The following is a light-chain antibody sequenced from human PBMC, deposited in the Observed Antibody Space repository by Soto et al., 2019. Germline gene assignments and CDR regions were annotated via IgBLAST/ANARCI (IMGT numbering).Light chain of an antibody. CDR3: AAWDDSLSAPYV. CDR2: RNN. CDR1: SSNIGSNY. V-gene: IGLV1-47*01. Sequence: QSALTQPPSASGTPGQRVTISCSGSSSNIGSNYVYWYQQLPGTAPKLLIYRNNQRPSGVPDRFSGSKSGTSASLAIRGLRSEDEADYYCAAWDDSLSAPYVFGTGTKVTVL. J-gene: IGLJ1*01.